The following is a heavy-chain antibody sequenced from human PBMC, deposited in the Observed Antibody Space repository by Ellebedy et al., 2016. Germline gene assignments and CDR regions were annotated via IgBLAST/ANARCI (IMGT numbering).Heavy chain of an antibody. CDR2: ISSSSSTI. CDR3: ARTGYGDYFDY. V-gene: IGHV3-48*04. D-gene: IGHD4-17*01. J-gene: IGHJ4*02. CDR1: GFTFSSYS. Sequence: GESLKISXAASGFTFSSYSMNWVRQAPGKGLEWVSYISSSSSTIYYADSVKGRFTISRDNAKNSLYLQMNSLRAEDTAVYYCARTGYGDYFDYWGQGTLVTVSS.